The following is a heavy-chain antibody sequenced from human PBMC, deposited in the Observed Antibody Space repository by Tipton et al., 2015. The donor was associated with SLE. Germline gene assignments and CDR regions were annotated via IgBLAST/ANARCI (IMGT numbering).Heavy chain of an antibody. J-gene: IGHJ2*01. CDR3: AREFLNPVTTVHYYFDL. D-gene: IGHD4-11*01. V-gene: IGHV4-59*12. Sequence: TLSLTCTVSGGSISNYYWTWIWQPPGKGLEWIGYISYSGNTNYNPSLKSRVTMSVDTSKNHFSLKLISVTAADTAVYYCAREFLNPVTTVHYYFDLWGRGTLVTVSS. CDR2: ISYSGNT. CDR1: GGSISNYY.